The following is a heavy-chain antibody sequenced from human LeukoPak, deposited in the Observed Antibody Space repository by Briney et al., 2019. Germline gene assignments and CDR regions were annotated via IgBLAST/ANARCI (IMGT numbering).Heavy chain of an antibody. CDR1: GFTVSSNY. CDR3: ARAADYGDEGFDY. Sequence: GGSLRLSCAASGFTVSSNYMSWVRQAPGKGLEWVSVIYSGGSTYYADSVKGRFTISRDNAKNSLYLQMNSLRAEDTAVYYCARAADYGDEGFDYWGQGTLVAVSS. V-gene: IGHV3-53*01. CDR2: IYSGGST. J-gene: IGHJ4*02. D-gene: IGHD4-17*01.